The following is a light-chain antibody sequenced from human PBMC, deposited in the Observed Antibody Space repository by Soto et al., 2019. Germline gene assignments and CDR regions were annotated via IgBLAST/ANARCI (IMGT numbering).Light chain of an antibody. V-gene: IGLV1-40*01. Sequence: QSVLTQPPSVSGAPGQVVTISCTGSSSNIGAGHEVHWYQQVPGTAPKLLIHGGSNRPSGVPDRFSASRSGPSASLAITGFQAEDEADYYCQSYDHSLNAGVFGGGPKLTVL. CDR2: GGS. CDR3: QSYDHSLNAGV. J-gene: IGLJ2*01. CDR1: SSNIGAGHE.